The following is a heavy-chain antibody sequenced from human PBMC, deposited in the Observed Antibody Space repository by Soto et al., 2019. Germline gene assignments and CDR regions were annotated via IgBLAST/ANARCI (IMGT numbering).Heavy chain of an antibody. CDR1: GDSISTFY. J-gene: IGHJ4*02. V-gene: IGHV4-59*01. CDR3: ARGRTVRNYADDSSDYFYFFDY. Sequence: PXETLSLTCTVSGDSISTFYWGWMRQSPGKELDWIGYVYYTGSTNYNPSLKSRVTISVDRSKNQFSLKLTSANAADTAVYYCARGRTVRNYADDSSDYFYFFDYWGRGTQATVSS. CDR2: VYYTGST. D-gene: IGHD3-22*01.